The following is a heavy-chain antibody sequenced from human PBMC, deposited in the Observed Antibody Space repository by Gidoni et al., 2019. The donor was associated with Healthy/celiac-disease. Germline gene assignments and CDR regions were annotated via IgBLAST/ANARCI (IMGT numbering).Heavy chain of an antibody. CDR1: GYTFASYY. D-gene: IGHD3-10*01. CDR2: INPSGRST. J-gene: IGHJ4*02. Sequence: QVQLVQSGAEVMKTGASVKASCVAPGYTFASYYMHWVRQAPGPGLEWLGIINPSGRSTSYAQKFQGRVTMTRDTSTSTVYMELGSLRSEDTAVYYCARDRGGITMVRGVNVSYYFDYWGQGTLVTVSS. CDR3: ARDRGGITMVRGVNVSYYFDY. V-gene: IGHV1-46*03.